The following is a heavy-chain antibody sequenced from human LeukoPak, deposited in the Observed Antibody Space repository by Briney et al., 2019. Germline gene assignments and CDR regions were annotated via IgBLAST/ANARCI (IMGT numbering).Heavy chain of an antibody. Sequence: ASVTVSCKASGYTFTGYYIHWVRQAPGQGLEWMGWINPNSGGTNYAQRFQGRVTMTRDTSISTAYMELSRLTSDDTAVYYCAVPGYYSLGSYPQPSGFDYWGQGTLVTVSS. V-gene: IGHV1-2*02. CDR1: GYTFTGYY. CDR2: INPNSGGT. CDR3: AVPGYYSLGSYPQPSGFDY. D-gene: IGHD3-10*01. J-gene: IGHJ4*02.